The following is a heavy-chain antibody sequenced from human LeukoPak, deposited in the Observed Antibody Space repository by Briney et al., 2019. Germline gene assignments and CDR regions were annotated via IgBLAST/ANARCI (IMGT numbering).Heavy chain of an antibody. CDR2: INPSGGST. D-gene: IGHD3-10*01. J-gene: IGHJ5*02. V-gene: IGHV1-46*01. Sequence: AAVKVTCKASGYTFTSYYMHWVRQPPGPGLEWMGIINPSGGSTSYAQKFQGRVTITRDMSTSTVYMELSSLRSEDTAVYCCARAGGSGNFNCFDPWGQGTLVTVSS. CDR1: GYTFTSYY. CDR3: ARAGGSGNFNCFDP.